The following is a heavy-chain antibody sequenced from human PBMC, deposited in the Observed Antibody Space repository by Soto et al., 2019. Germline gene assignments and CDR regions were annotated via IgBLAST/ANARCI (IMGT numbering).Heavy chain of an antibody. Sequence: GGSLRLSCAASGFPFSSYVMSWVRQAPGKGLEWVSCSSGGGSNTFYAGSVKGRFTISRDNSKNTLFLQMNSLGAEDTAVYYCAKDSNKYSSSLRGRYFDYWGQGIGVTVSS. V-gene: IGHV3-23*01. J-gene: IGHJ4*02. CDR2: SSGGGSNT. CDR3: AKDSNKYSSSLRGRYFDY. D-gene: IGHD4-4*01. CDR1: GFPFSSYV.